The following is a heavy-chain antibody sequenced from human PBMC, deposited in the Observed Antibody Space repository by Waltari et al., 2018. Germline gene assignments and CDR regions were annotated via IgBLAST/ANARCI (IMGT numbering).Heavy chain of an antibody. CDR2: IYHRGST. D-gene: IGHD6-13*01. CDR1: GGSISSSNW. Sequence: QVQLQESGPGLVKPSGTLSLTCAVSGGSISSSNWWSWVRPPPGKGLGWIGEIYHRGSTSYNPSRKSRGTIAVDKSQNQFSLKLSSVTAADTAVYYCARVYSSWFFDYWAREPWSPSPQ. V-gene: IGHV4-4*02. CDR3: ARVYSSWFFDY. J-gene: IGHJ4*02.